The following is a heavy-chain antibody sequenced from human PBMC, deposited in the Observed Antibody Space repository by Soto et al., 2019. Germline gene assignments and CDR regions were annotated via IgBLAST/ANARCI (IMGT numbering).Heavy chain of an antibody. CDR1: GGSVSSNSYS. V-gene: IGHV4-39*01. J-gene: IGHJ6*02. Sequence: QLQLQESGPGLVKPSETLSLTCTVSGGSVSSNSYSWGWIRQSPGKGLEWIGTIYSSENTYYNPSLRNRVTIYAEASQTELSLRVSAVPAADTAVYYCARLNGYWVSTTCHGDYGMDVWGQGAPVTVSS. D-gene: IGHD2-2*03. CDR2: IYSSENT. CDR3: ARLNGYWVSTTCHGDYGMDV.